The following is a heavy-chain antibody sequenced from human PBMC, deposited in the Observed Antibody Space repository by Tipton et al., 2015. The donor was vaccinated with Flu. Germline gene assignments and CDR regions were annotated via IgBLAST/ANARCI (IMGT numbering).Heavy chain of an antibody. V-gene: IGHV4-34*01. J-gene: IGHJ3*02. CDR2: ISHSGST. D-gene: IGHD4-17*01. CDR3: ARGDYGDYDHEADGFDI. CDR1: GGSFSGYY. Sequence: TLSLTCAVYGGSFSGYYWSWVRQPPGKGLEWIGEISHSGSTDQNPSLKSRVTISIDRSKNQFSLKLSSVTAADTAIYYCARGDYGDYDHEADGFDIWGQGTLVTVSA.